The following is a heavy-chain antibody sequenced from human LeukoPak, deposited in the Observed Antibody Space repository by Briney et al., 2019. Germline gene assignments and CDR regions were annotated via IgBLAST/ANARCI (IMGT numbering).Heavy chain of an antibody. CDR2: ISGSGGST. Sequence: PGGSLRLSCAASGFTFSSYGMSWVRQAPGKGLEWVSAISGSGGSTYYADSVKGRFTISRDNSKNTLYLQMNSLRAEDTAVYYCAKGKVVTYYYGSGSQEFDPWGQGTLVTVSS. J-gene: IGHJ5*02. CDR1: GFTFSSYG. V-gene: IGHV3-23*01. D-gene: IGHD3-10*01. CDR3: AKGKVVTYYYGSGSQEFDP.